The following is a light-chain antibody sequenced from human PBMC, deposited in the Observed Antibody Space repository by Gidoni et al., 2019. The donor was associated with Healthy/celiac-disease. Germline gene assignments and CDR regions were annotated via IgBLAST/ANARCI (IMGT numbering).Light chain of an antibody. Sequence: SYVLTQPPSVSVAPGTTARITCGGNNSGSKSVHWYQQKPGQAPVLVIYYDSDRPSGIPERFSGSNSGNTATLTISRVEAGDEADYYCQVWDSSSDHVVFGGGTKLTVL. CDR1: NSGSKS. CDR3: QVWDSSSDHVV. J-gene: IGLJ2*01. V-gene: IGLV3-21*04. CDR2: YDS.